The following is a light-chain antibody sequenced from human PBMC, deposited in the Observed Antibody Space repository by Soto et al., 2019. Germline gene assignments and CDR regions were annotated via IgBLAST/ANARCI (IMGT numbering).Light chain of an antibody. CDR2: RNN. V-gene: IGLV1-47*01. CDR1: SSDIGSNY. CDR3: QSYDNSLSGFYV. J-gene: IGLJ1*01. Sequence: QSVLTQPPSASGTPGQRVTISCSGSSSDIGSNYVYWYQQLPGTAPKLLIYRNNQRPSGVPDRLSGSKSGTSASLAISGLRSEDEADYYCQSYDNSLSGFYVFGTGTKV.